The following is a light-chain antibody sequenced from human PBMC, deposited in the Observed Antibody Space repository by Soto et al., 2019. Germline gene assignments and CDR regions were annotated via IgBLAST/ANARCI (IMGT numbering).Light chain of an antibody. CDR3: QQRSNWPST. CDR1: QSVSSY. V-gene: IGKV3-11*01. CDR2: DAS. Sequence: EIVLTQSPATLSLSPGERATLSCRASQSVSSYLAWYQQKPGQAPRLLIYDASNRATGIPARFSGSGSGTDFTLTITSLEPEDVAVYYCQQRSNWPSTFGEGTKVEI. J-gene: IGKJ4*01.